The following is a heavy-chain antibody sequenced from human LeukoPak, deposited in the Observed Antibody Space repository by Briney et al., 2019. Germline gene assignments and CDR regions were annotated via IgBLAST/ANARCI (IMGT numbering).Heavy chain of an antibody. D-gene: IGHD1-1*01. V-gene: IGHV1-2*02. J-gene: IGHJ6*03. CDR2: INPNSGGT. Sequence: ASVKVSCKASGYTFTAYYIHWVRQAPGQGLEWMGWINPNSGGTNYAQKFQARVTMTRDTSISTAYMELSRLRSDDTAVYYCASNSLEPYYYYYMDVWGKGTTVTVSS. CDR3: ASNSLEPYYYYYMDV. CDR1: GYTFTAYY.